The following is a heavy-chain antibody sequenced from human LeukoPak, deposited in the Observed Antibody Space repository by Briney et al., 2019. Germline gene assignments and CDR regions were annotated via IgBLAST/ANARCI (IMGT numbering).Heavy chain of an antibody. CDR3: ARRIAAAGTVDY. V-gene: IGHV1-8*01. D-gene: IGHD6-13*01. J-gene: IGHJ4*02. CDR2: MNPNSGNT. CDR1: GYTFTSYD. Sequence: ASVKVSCKASGYTFTSYDINWGRQATGQGLEWRGWMNPNSGNTGYAQKFQGRVTMTRNTYTSTAYMELSSLRSEDTAVYYCARRIAAAGTVDYWGQGTLVTVSS.